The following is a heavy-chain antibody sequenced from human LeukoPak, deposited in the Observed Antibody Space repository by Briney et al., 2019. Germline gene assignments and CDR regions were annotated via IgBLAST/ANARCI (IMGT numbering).Heavy chain of an antibody. CDR3: ARGASVRVVPMSYYYAMDV. V-gene: IGHV1-69*06. Sequence: SMKVSCTASGDTFSTYAFNWVRQAPGQGLEWTGGIVPISDTTNYAQTLQGRVTITADKSTNTVYMELSSLTSEDTGVYYCARGASVRVVPMSYYYAMDVWGEGTTVIVSS. D-gene: IGHD2-2*01. CDR1: GDTFSTYA. CDR2: IVPISDTT. J-gene: IGHJ6*04.